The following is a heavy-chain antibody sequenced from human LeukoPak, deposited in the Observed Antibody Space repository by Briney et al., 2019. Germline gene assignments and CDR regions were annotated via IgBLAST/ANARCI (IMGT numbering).Heavy chain of an antibody. J-gene: IGHJ6*02. Sequence: SETLSLTCTVSGGSISSYYWSWIRQPPGKGLEWIGYIYYSGSTHYNPSLKSRVTISVDTSKNQFSLKLSSVTAADTAVYHCASSYCSSTSCQNYYYYGMDVWGQGTTVTVSS. D-gene: IGHD2-2*01. CDR1: GGSISSYY. CDR3: ASSYCSSTSCQNYYYYGMDV. V-gene: IGHV4-59*01. CDR2: IYYSGST.